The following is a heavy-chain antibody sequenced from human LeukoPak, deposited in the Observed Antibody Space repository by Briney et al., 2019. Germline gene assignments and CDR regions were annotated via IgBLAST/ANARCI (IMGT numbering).Heavy chain of an antibody. Sequence: SESLSLTCTVSGGSISSYYWSWIRQPPGKGLEWIGYIYYSGSTNYNPSLKSRVTISVDTSKNQFSLKLSSVTAADTAVYYCARQARLPLRFLEWTGSYYYMDVWGKGTTVTVSS. V-gene: IGHV4-59*08. J-gene: IGHJ6*03. CDR3: ARQARLPLRFLEWTGSYYYMDV. CDR1: GGSISSYY. D-gene: IGHD3-3*01. CDR2: IYYSGST.